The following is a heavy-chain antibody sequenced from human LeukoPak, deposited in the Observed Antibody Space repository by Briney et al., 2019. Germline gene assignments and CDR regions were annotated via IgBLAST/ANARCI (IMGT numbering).Heavy chain of an antibody. J-gene: IGHJ5*02. CDR3: AIAGVVPAAYNWFDP. V-gene: IGHV1-69*01. Sequence: GCSVKVSCKASGGTFSSYAISWVRQAPGQGLEWMGGIIPIFGTANYAQKFQGRVTITADESTSTAYMELSSLRSEDTAVYYCAIAGVVPAAYNWFDPWGQGTLVTVSS. CDR1: GGTFSSYA. D-gene: IGHD2-2*01. CDR2: IIPIFGTA.